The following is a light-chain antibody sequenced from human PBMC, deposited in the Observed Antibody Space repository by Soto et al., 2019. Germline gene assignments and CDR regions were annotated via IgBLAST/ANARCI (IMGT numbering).Light chain of an antibody. Sequence: DIVMTQSPDSLAVSLGERATINCKSSQSVLYNSDNKNYLAWYQQKAGQPPKLLIYWASTRDSEVPDRYSGSGSGADFTLTINNLQAEDVAVYYCQQYYTTLSFGGGTKVEIK. J-gene: IGKJ4*01. CDR2: WAS. CDR3: QQYYTTLS. CDR1: QSVLYNSDNKNY. V-gene: IGKV4-1*01.